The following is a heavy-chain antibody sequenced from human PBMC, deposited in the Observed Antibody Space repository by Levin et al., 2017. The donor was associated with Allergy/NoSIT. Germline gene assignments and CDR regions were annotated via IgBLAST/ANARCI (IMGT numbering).Heavy chain of an antibody. J-gene: IGHJ4*02. Sequence: SCAASGFTFSDHFMDWVRQAPGKGLEWVGRIRTKGNSYTTDYATSVKGRFILSRDDSKNSVFLQMNSLKSEDTAVYYCASVMNGGYGYWGQGTLVTVSS. CDR2: IRTKGNSYTT. D-gene: IGHD1-26*01. CDR1: GFTFSDHF. V-gene: IGHV3-72*01. CDR3: ASVMNGGYGY.